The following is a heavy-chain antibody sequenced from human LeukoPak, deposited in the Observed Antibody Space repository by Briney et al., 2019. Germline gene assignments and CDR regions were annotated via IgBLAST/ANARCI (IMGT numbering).Heavy chain of an antibody. V-gene: IGHV3-74*01. J-gene: IGHJ3*02. D-gene: IGHD3-16*01. CDR3: ARAVRSFDI. Sequence: GGSLRLSCEASGYTFDDYATHWVRQAPGKGLVWVSRINSDGSSTSYADSVKGRFTISRDNAKNTLYLQMNSLRAEDTAVYYCARAVRSFDIWGQGTMVTVSS. CDR2: INSDGSST. CDR1: GYTFDDYA.